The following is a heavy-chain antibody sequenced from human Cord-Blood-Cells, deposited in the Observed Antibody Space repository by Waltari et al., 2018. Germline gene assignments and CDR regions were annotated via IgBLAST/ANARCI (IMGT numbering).Heavy chain of an antibody. CDR3: ARDHSKCSSTSCYSDWFDP. CDR2: IKQDGSEK. Sequence: EVQLVESGGGLVQPGGSLRLSCAASGFTFSSYWMSWVRQAPGKGLGWVANIKQDGSEKYYGDSVKGRFTIARDNAKNSLYLQMNSLRAEDTAVYYCARDHSKCSSTSCYSDWFDPWGQGNLVTVSS. J-gene: IGHJ5*02. CDR1: GFTFSSYW. D-gene: IGHD2-2*01. V-gene: IGHV3-7*01.